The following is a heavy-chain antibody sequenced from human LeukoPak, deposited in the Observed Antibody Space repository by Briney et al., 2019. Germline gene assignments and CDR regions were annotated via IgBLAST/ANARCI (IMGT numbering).Heavy chain of an antibody. D-gene: IGHD3-16*02. CDR2: INPNSGGT. V-gene: IGHV1-2*02. CDR3: ARSAGLKSTYYDYVWGSYRYPFDFDY. J-gene: IGHJ4*02. Sequence: ASVKVSCKASGYTFTGYYMHWVRQAPGQGLEWMGWINPNSGGTNYAQKFQGRVTMTRDTFISTAYMELSRLRSDDTAVYYCARSAGLKSTYYDYVWGSYRYPFDFDYWGQGTLVTVSS. CDR1: GYTFTGYY.